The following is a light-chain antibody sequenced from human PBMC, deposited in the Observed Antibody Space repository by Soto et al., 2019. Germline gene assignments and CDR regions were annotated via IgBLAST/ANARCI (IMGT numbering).Light chain of an antibody. CDR3: QQYDRPPA. CDR1: QSVTSSY. J-gene: IGKJ4*01. CDR2: GAS. V-gene: IGKV3-20*01. Sequence: EIVLTQSPGTLSLSPGERATLSCRASQSVTSSYLAWYQQKPGQAPRLLIYGASSRATGIPDRFSGSGSGTDRSLPNSKLEPEDFEVYYWQQYDRPPAFGGGTKGKVK.